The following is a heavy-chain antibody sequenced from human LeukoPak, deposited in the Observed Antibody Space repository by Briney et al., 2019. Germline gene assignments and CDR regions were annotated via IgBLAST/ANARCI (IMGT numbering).Heavy chain of an antibody. CDR1: GFIFSNYW. V-gene: IGHV3-7*01. J-gene: IGHJ1*01. CDR2: IHPDGSET. CDR3: PSSHDSAGND. Sequence: GGSLRLSCEASGFIFSNYWMGWVRQVPGKGLEWVANIHPDGSETFYVDSVKGGFTISRDNAKQSMFLQMTSLSDDDTALYYCPSSHDSAGNDWGQGTVVTVYS. D-gene: IGHD2-15*01.